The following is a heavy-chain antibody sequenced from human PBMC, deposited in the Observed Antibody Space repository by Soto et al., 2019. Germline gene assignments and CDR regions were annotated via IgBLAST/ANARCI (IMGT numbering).Heavy chain of an antibody. Sequence: GASVKVSCKASGGTFSSYAISWVRQAPGQGLEWMGGIIPIFGTANYAQKFQGRVTITADESTSTAYMELSSLRSEDTAVYYCERGFYRTRSFYNWFDPWGQGTLVTVSS. CDR1: GGTFSSYA. J-gene: IGHJ5*02. CDR3: ERGFYRTRSFYNWFDP. D-gene: IGHD3-16*02. V-gene: IGHV1-69*13. CDR2: IIPIFGTA.